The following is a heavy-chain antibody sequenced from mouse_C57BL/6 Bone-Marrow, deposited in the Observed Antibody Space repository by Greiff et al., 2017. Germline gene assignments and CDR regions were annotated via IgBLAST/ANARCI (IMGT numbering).Heavy chain of an antibody. CDR2: IDPENGDT. D-gene: IGHD2-4*01. J-gene: IGHJ2*01. CDR1: GFNIKDDY. CDR3: TVYYDYDDEGDY. Sequence: EVQLQQSGAELVRPGASVKLSCTASGFNIKDDYMHWVKQRPEQGLEWIGWIDPENGDTEYASKFQGKATITAGTSSNTAYLQLSSLTSEDTAVYYCTVYYDYDDEGDYWGQGTTLTVSS. V-gene: IGHV14-4*01.